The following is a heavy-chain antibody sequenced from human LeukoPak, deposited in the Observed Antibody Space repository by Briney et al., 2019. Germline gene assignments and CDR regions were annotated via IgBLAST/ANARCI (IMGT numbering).Heavy chain of an antibody. Sequence: GSLRLSCAASGFTFGNYWMSWVRQAPGKGLEWVAKIKQDGSEEYYVDSVKGRFTISRDNAKNSLFLQMNSLRVEDTAIYYCARGGSYPGCWGQGTLVTVSS. V-gene: IGHV3-7*03. D-gene: IGHD1-26*01. CDR3: ARGGSYPGC. J-gene: IGHJ4*02. CDR1: GFTFGNYW. CDR2: IKQDGSEE.